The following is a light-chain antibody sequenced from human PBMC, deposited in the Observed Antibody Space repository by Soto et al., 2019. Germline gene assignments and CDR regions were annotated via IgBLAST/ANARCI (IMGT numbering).Light chain of an antibody. CDR3: QKRSNWPPIT. CDR1: QSVDNY. V-gene: IGKV3-11*01. Sequence: EIVLTQSPATLSLSPGESAPLSGRASQSVDNYLAWYQQKPGQAPRLLIYDASNRATGIPARFSGSGSGTDFTLIIRSLEPEDFAVYYCQKRSNWPPITVGKGKRLEIK. J-gene: IGKJ5*01. CDR2: DAS.